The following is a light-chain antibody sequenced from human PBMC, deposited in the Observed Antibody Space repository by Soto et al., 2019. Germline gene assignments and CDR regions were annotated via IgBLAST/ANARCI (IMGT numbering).Light chain of an antibody. J-gene: IGLJ2*01. V-gene: IGLV2-11*01. CDR3: CSYAGRVVV. CDR1: SSDVGGYTY. CDR2: DVS. Sequence: QSALTQPRSVSGSPGQSVTISCTGTSSDVGGYTYVSWYQQHPGKAPKLMIYDVSKRPSGVPDRFSGSKSGNTASLTISGLQAEDEADYYCCSYAGRVVVFCGGTKLTVL.